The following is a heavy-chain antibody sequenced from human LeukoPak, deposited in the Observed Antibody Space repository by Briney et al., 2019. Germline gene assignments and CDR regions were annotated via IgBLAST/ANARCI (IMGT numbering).Heavy chain of an antibody. D-gene: IGHD4-23*01. CDR3: ARDSHWDGSYGGNSGGY. J-gene: IGHJ4*02. V-gene: IGHV3-11*01. CDR1: GFIFSDYY. CDR2: ISNSGSSI. Sequence: GGSLRLSCAASGFIFSDYYMSWIRQAPGKGLECVSYISNSGSSIYYADSVKGRFTISRDNAKNSLYLQMNSLRAEDTAVYYCARDSHWDGSYGGNSGGYWGQGTLVTVSS.